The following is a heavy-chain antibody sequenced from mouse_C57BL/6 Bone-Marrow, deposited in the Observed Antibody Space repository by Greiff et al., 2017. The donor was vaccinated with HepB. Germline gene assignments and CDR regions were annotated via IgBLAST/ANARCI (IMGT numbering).Heavy chain of an antibody. V-gene: IGHV1-62-2*01. J-gene: IGHJ2*01. CDR1: GYTFTEYT. Sequence: QVQLQQSGAELVKPGASVKLSCKASGYTFTEYTIHWVKQRSGQGLEWIGWVYPGSGSIKYNEKFKDKATLTADKSSSTVYMELSRLTSEDSAVYFCARHPKSREHYYGSSYGYFDYWGQGTTLTVSS. D-gene: IGHD1-1*01. CDR2: VYPGSGSI. CDR3: ARHPKSREHYYGSSYGYFDY.